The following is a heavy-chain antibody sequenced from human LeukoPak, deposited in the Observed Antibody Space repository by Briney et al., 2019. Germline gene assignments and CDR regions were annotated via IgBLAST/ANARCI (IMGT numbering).Heavy chain of an antibody. Sequence: GGPLRLSCAASGFTFSNYGMHWVRQAPGKGLEWVAFIPYDGTNMYHSDSVKGRFPISRDNHKNTLYLQMNSVRAEDTAVYYCAKDIKGVVRVPGAGLDYWGQGALVTVSS. CDR2: IPYDGTNM. CDR3: AKDIKGVVRVPGAGLDY. J-gene: IGHJ4*02. D-gene: IGHD2-2*01. V-gene: IGHV3-30*02. CDR1: GFTFSNYG.